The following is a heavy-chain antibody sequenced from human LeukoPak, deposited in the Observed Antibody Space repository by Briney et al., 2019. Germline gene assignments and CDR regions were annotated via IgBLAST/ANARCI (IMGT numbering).Heavy chain of an antibody. Sequence: GASVKVSCKASGYTFTGYYMHWVRQAPGQGLEWMGWINPNSGGTNYAQKFQGRVTMTRDTSISTAYMELSRLRSDDTAVYYCARSPGPGITGTLGDLNYWGQGTLVTVSS. CDR1: GYTFTGYY. V-gene: IGHV1-2*02. J-gene: IGHJ4*02. CDR3: ARSPGPGITGTLGDLNY. D-gene: IGHD1-7*01. CDR2: INPNSGGT.